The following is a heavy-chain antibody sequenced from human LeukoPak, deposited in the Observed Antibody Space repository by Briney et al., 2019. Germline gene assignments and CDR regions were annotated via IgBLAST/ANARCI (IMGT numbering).Heavy chain of an antibody. CDR2: INPNSADT. V-gene: IGHV1-2*02. CDR3: ARDLRGNSMFFDY. CDR1: GYTFTSYG. Sequence: VASVKVSCKASGYTFTSYGISWVRQAPGQGLEWMGWINPNSADTHYPQKFQGRVTLTSDTSISTAYMELSRLSPDDTAMYYCARDLRGNSMFFDYWGQGTVVTVSS. J-gene: IGHJ4*02. D-gene: IGHD1-1*01.